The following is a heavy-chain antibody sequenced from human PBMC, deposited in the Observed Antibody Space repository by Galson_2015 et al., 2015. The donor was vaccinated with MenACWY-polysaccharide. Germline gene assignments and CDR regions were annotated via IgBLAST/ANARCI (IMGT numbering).Heavy chain of an antibody. Sequence: SLRLSCAASGFTFSSYSMNWVRQAPGKGLEWVSSISSSSSYIYYADSVKGRFTISRDNAKNSLYLQMNSLRAEDTAVYYCARDSGYYDILTGYRPYYYYYMDVWGKGTTVTVSS. J-gene: IGHJ6*03. CDR3: ARDSGYYDILTGYRPYYYYYMDV. V-gene: IGHV3-21*01. D-gene: IGHD3-9*01. CDR1: GFTFSSYS. CDR2: ISSSSSYI.